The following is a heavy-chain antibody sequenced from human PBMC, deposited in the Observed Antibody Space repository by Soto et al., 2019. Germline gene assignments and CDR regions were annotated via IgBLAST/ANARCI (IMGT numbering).Heavy chain of an antibody. J-gene: IGHJ6*02. CDR2: IYPGDSDT. Sequence: GESLKISCKGSGYSFTSYWIGWVRQMPGKGLEWMGIIYPGDSDTRYSPSFQGQVTISADKSISTAYLQWSGLKASDTAMYYCAILPGVGRNYYYGMDVWGQGTTVTVSS. D-gene: IGHD1-26*01. CDR3: AILPGVGRNYYYGMDV. V-gene: IGHV5-51*01. CDR1: GYSFTSYW.